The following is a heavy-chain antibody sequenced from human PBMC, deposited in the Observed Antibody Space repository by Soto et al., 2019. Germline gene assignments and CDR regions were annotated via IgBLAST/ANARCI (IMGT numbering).Heavy chain of an antibody. CDR2: IIPIFGTA. CDR1: FGTLRSCA. Sequence: SVEVSWQASFGTLRSCAISWVRQAPGQGLEWMGGIIPIFGTANYAQKFQGRVTITADKSTSTAYMELSSLRSEDTAVYYCARENTAMARPFDYWGQGTLVTVSS. D-gene: IGHD5-18*01. CDR3: ARENTAMARPFDY. V-gene: IGHV1-69*06. J-gene: IGHJ4*02.